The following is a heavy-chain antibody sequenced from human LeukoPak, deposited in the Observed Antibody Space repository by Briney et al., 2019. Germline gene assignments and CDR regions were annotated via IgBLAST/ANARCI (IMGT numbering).Heavy chain of an antibody. V-gene: IGHV1-46*01. Sequence: ASVKVSCKASGYTFTGYYMHWVRQAPGQGLEWMGIINPSGGSTSYAQKFQGRVTMTRDMSTSTVYMELSSLRSEDTAVYYCARGERGYCTNGVCPFDYWGQGTLVTVSS. CDR1: GYTFTGYY. D-gene: IGHD2-8*01. CDR3: ARGERGYCTNGVCPFDY. J-gene: IGHJ4*02. CDR2: INPSGGST.